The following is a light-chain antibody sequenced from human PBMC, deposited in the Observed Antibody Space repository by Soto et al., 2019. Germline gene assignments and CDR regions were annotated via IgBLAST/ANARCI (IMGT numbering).Light chain of an antibody. CDR2: DVS. J-gene: IGKJ3*01. V-gene: IGKV3-11*01. Sequence: EIVLTQSPATLSLSPGERATLSCRASQSVSSYLAGYQQKPGQAPRLLIYDVSNRATGIPARFSGSGSGTDFTLTISSLEPEDFAVYYCQQRSNWPRFTFGPGTKVDIK. CDR1: QSVSSY. CDR3: QQRSNWPRFT.